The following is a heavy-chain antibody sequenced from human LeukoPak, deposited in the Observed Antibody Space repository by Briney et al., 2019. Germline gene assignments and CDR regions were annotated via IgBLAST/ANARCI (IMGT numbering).Heavy chain of an antibody. CDR3: ASRASSGWYGSLV. J-gene: IGHJ4*02. Sequence: GGALRLSCAASGFTFSNYWMSWVRQAPGKGREGVANINEDGSEKYYVDSVRGRFTISRGNAKSSMSLQMNSLRAEDTAVYYCASRASSGWYGSLVWGQGTLVTVYS. D-gene: IGHD6-19*01. CDR2: INEDGSEK. V-gene: IGHV3-7*01. CDR1: GFTFSNYW.